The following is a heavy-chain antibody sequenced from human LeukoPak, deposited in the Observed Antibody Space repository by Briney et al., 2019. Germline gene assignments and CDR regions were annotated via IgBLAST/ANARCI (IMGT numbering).Heavy chain of an antibody. D-gene: IGHD3-10*01. CDR1: GGSISSSSYY. J-gene: IGHJ6*03. Sequence: PSETLSLTCTVSGGSISSSSYYWGWIRQPPGKGLEWIGSIYYSGSTYYNPSLKSRVTISVDTSKNQFSLKLSSVTAADTAVYYCARTGSGGGSGSYYNVDYYYYYYMDVWGKGTTVTVSS. CDR2: IYYSGST. V-gene: IGHV4-39*01. CDR3: ARTGSGGGSGSYYNVDYYYYYYMDV.